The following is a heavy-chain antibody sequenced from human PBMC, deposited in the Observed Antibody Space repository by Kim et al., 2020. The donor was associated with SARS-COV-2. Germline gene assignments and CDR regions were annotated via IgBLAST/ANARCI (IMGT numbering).Heavy chain of an antibody. CDR3: TRVPGTTLAFWDAYDI. Sequence: GGSLRLSCAASGFTFSSYAMSWVRQAPGKGLEWVSAISGSGGSTYYADSVKGRFTISRDNSKNTLYLQMNSLKTEDTAVYYCTRVPGTTLAFWDAYDIWGQGTMVTVSS. V-gene: IGHV3-23*01. D-gene: IGHD1-1*01. CDR2: ISGSGGST. J-gene: IGHJ3*02. CDR1: GFTFSSYA.